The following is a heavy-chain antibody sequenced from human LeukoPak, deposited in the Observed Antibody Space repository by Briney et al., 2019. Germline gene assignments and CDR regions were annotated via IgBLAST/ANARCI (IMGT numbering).Heavy chain of an antibody. CDR2: INSGGSIV. CDR1: GLTLNSHE. J-gene: IGHJ4*02. Sequence: GGSLRLSCVASGLTLNSHEMNWVRQAPGKGLEWISYINSGGSIVYYADSVKGRFTISRDNAKNSLYLQMDSLRAEDTAVYYCAALYYGSGTYWGQGTLVTVSS. D-gene: IGHD3-10*01. V-gene: IGHV3-48*03. CDR3: AALYYGSGTY.